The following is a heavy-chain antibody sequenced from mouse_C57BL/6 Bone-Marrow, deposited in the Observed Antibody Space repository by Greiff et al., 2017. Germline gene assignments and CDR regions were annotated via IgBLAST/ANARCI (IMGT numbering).Heavy chain of an antibody. J-gene: IGHJ1*03. CDR1: GYTFTSYW. CDR3: ASYYYGSSSFDV. CDR2: IYPGSGST. Sequence: QVQLQQPGAELVKPGASVKMSCKASGYTFTSYWITWVKQRPGQGLEWIGDIYPGSGSTNYNEKFKSKATLTVDTSSSTAFMQLSILTSADSAVFYCASYYYGSSSFDVWGTGTTVTVSS. V-gene: IGHV1-55*01. D-gene: IGHD1-1*01.